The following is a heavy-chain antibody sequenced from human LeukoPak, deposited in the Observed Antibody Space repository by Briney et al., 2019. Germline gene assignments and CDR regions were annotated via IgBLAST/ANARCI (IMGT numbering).Heavy chain of an antibody. V-gene: IGHV1-2*02. CDR3: ARDLSGWYYFDY. CDR1: GYTFTGYN. CDR2: INPNSGGT. J-gene: IGHJ4*02. D-gene: IGHD6-19*01. Sequence: ASVKVSCKASGYTFTGYNMHWVRQAPGQGLEWMGWINPNSGGTNYAQKLQGRVTMTTDTSTSTAYMELRSLRSDDTAVYYCARDLSGWYYFDYWGQGTLVTVSS.